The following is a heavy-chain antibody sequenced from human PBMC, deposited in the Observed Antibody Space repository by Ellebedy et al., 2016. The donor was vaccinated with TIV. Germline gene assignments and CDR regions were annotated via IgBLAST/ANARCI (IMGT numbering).Heavy chain of an antibody. V-gene: IGHV5-51*01. CDR2: IYPGDSDT. D-gene: IGHD2-8*02. J-gene: IGHJ2*01. CDR3: ARHTDWYFDL. CDR1: GYDFPNSW. Sequence: GESLKISCKASGYDFPNSWIGWVRQMPGKGLEWMGIIYPGDSDTRYSPSFQGQVTISADKSITTAYLQWSSLKASDTAMYYCARHTDWYFDLWGRGTLVTVSS.